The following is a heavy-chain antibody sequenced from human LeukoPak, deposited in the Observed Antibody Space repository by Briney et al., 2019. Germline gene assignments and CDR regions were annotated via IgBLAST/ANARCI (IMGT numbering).Heavy chain of an antibody. V-gene: IGHV3-15*01. Sequence: PGGSLRLSCAASGFTFSNAWMSWVRQAPGKGLEWVGRIKSKTDGGTTDYAAPVKGRFTISRDDSKNTLCLQMNSLKTEDTAVYYCTTDVYCSSTSCYWYWGQGTLVTVFS. CDR1: GFTFSNAW. CDR3: TTDVYCSSTSCYWY. J-gene: IGHJ4*02. CDR2: IKSKTDGGTT. D-gene: IGHD2-2*01.